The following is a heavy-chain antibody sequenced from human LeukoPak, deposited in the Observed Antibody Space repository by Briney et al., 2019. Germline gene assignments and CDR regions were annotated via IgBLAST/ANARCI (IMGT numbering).Heavy chain of an antibody. Sequence: GGSLRLSCAASGFTFSRYWMTWVRQAPGKGLEWVANIKQDGSEKYYVDSVKGRFTISRDNAKNSLYLQMNSLRAEDMALYYCAKDTGYGSGSGAFDIWGQGTVVTVSS. CDR3: AKDTGYGSGSGAFDI. CDR2: IKQDGSEK. CDR1: GFTFSRYW. V-gene: IGHV3-7*03. D-gene: IGHD3-10*01. J-gene: IGHJ3*02.